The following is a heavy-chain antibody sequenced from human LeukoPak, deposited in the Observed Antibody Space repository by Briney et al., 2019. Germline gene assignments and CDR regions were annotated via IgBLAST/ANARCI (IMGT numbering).Heavy chain of an antibody. V-gene: IGHV3-48*02. CDR3: ARERVIAAAGDGFDS. J-gene: IGHJ4*02. CDR2: ISSSSTTI. CDR1: GFTFTNFE. D-gene: IGHD3-22*01. Sequence: GGSLRLSCAASGFTFTNFEMNWVRQAPGKGLEWVSYISSSSTTIFYADSVKGRFTISRDNAKNSLFLQMNGLRDEDTALYYCARERVIAAAGDGFDSWGQGTLVTVSS.